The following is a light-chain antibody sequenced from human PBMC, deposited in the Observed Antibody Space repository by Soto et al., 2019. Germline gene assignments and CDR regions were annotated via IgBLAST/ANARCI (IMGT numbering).Light chain of an antibody. CDR2: KGT. CDR3: CSSAPESTYV. Sequence: QPASFSGPPGQSIAISCTGTDSDVGAYDSVSLYQQHTHKAPQLIIYKGTQRPSGVANRISGSTSGNAASLTISGLQADDEADYFCCSSAPESTYVFGTGTKV. J-gene: IGLJ1*01. CDR1: DSDVGAYDS. V-gene: IGLV2-23*01.